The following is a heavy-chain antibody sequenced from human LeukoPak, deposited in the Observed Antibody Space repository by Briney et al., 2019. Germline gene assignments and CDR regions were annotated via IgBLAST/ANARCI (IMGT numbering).Heavy chain of an antibody. CDR1: GYTFTGYY. J-gene: IGHJ4*02. D-gene: IGHD2-2*01. V-gene: IGHV1-2*02. CDR3: ASHPIVVVPAFSLDY. Sequence: ASVKVSCKASGYTFTGYYMHWVRQAPGQGLEWMGWINPNSGGTNYAQKFQGRVTMTRDTSISTAYMELSRLRSDDTAVYYCASHPIVVVPAFSLDYWGQGTLVTVSS. CDR2: INPNSGGT.